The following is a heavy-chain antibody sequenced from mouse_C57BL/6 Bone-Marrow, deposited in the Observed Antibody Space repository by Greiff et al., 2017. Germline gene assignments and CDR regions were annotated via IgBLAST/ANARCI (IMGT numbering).Heavy chain of an antibody. J-gene: IGHJ3*01. V-gene: IGHV2-4*01. CDR2: IWSGGST. D-gene: IGHD1-1*01. Sequence: QVQLQQSGPGLVQPSQSLSITCTVSGFSLTSYGVHWVRQPPGKGLEWLGVIWSGGSTDYNAAFISRLSISKDNSKSQVFFKMNSLQADDTAIYYCASPNYYYGSAAWFAYWGQGTLVTVSA. CDR3: ASPNYYYGSAAWFAY. CDR1: GFSLTSYG.